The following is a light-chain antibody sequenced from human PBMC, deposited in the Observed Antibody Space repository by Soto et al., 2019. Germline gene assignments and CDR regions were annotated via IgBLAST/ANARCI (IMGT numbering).Light chain of an antibody. CDR1: SSNVVSHT. V-gene: IGLV1-44*01. J-gene: IGLJ2*01. CDR3: AAWDDSLNGV. CDR2: DNN. Sequence: QSVLTQPPSASGTPGQRVTSPCSGSSSNVVSHTVNWYQQVPGTAPKLLIYDNNRRPLGVPDRFSGSKSATSASLAISGLQSDDEADYYCAAWDDSLNGVLGGGTKLTVL.